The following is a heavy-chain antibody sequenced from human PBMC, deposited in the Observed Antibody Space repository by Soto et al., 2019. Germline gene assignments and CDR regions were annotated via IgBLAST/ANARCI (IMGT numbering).Heavy chain of an antibody. V-gene: IGHV1-3*01. J-gene: IGHJ6*02. Sequence: ASVKVSCKASGYTFTSYAMHWVRQAPGQRLEWMGWINAGNGNTKYSQKFQGRVTITRDTSASTAYMELSSLRSEDTAVYYCARVFAAAGYYYYGMDVWGQGTTVTVSS. CDR2: INAGNGNT. CDR1: GYTFTSYA. D-gene: IGHD6-13*01. CDR3: ARVFAAAGYYYYGMDV.